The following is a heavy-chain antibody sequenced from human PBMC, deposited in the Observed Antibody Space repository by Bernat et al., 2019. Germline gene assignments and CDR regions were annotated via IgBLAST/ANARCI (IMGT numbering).Heavy chain of an antibody. CDR1: GFTFSSYS. CDR2: ISGSDATI. V-gene: IGHV3-48*01. Sequence: VQLVESGGGVVQPGRSLRLSCAASGFTFSSYSMNWVRQAPGKGLEWVAFISGSDATIHYADSVKGRFTISRDKGRNSLYLQVNSLRAEDTAVYYCVRRQLWFSDWGQGTLVTVSS. CDR3: VRRQLWFSD. D-gene: IGHD3-10*01. J-gene: IGHJ4*02.